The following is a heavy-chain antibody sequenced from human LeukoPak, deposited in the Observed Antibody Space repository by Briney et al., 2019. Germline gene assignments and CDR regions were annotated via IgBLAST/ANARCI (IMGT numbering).Heavy chain of an antibody. CDR3: ARAGSGSHPKELGAFDI. CDR2: IWYDGDNK. V-gene: IGHV3-33*08. D-gene: IGHD1-26*01. CDR1: GFTFSSYS. J-gene: IGHJ3*02. Sequence: PGGSLRLSCAASGFTFSSYSMNWVRQAPGKGLEWVAVIWYDGDNKYYADSVKGRFTISRDNSKNTLYLQMNSLRAEDTAVYYCARAGSGSHPKELGAFDIWGQGTMVTVSS.